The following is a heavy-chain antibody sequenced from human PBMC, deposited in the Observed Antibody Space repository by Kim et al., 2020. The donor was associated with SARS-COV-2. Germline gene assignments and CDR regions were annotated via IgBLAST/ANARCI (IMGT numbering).Heavy chain of an antibody. CDR2: IDPSDSSI. CDR1: GYSFTSYW. V-gene: IGHV5-10-1*01. CDR3: ARHIFSNYYRGDDS. J-gene: IGHJ4*02. D-gene: IGHD4-4*01. Sequence: GESLKISCKASGYSFTSYWFSWVRQMPGKGLEWMGRIDPSDSSINYSPSFQGHVTMSADKSISTAYLQWSSLMASDTAMYYCARHIFSNYYRGDDSWGQGTLVTVSS.